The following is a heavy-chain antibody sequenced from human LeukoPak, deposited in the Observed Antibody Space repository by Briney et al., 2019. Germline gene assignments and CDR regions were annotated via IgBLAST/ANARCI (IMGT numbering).Heavy chain of an antibody. Sequence: PGGSLRLSCAASGFTFSNYALSWVRQAPGRGLEWVSLISWSSLTTEYADSVKGRFTVSRDNSKNTLSLQMNSLNADDTAVYYCAKPVRTRCWVFDSRGQGNLVTVSS. CDR3: AKPVRTRCWVFDS. CDR2: ISWSSLTT. D-gene: IGHD4/OR15-4a*01. V-gene: IGHV3-23*01. CDR1: GFTFSNYA. J-gene: IGHJ4*01.